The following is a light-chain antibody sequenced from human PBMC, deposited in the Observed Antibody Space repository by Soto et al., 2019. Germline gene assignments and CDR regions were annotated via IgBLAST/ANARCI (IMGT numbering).Light chain of an antibody. V-gene: IGKV3-20*01. CDR2: ETS. Sequence: EIVLTQSPGTLSLSPGERATLSCRASQSVTSNYLAWYQQSPGQAPRLLIYETSCRPTGIPDRFSGGGSGTDFTLTISRLEPEDFAVYYCQQYGNSPGYTFGQGTKLEIK. CDR1: QSVTSNY. CDR3: QQYGNSPGYT. J-gene: IGKJ2*01.